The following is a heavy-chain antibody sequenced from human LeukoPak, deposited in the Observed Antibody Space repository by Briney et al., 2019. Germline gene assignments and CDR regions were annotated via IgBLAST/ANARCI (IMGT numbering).Heavy chain of an antibody. CDR2: ISSDGSST. CDR3: LRMGSSAYTLI. D-gene: IGHD3-22*01. CDR1: GFTFSNYW. J-gene: IGHJ4*02. V-gene: IGHV3-74*01. Sequence: AGGSLRLSCAASGFTFSNYWMHRVRQAPGKGLVWVSRISSDGSSTSYADSVKGRFTVSRDNAKNTLYLQMNSLRAEDTAVYYCLRMGSSAYTLIWGQGTLVTVSS.